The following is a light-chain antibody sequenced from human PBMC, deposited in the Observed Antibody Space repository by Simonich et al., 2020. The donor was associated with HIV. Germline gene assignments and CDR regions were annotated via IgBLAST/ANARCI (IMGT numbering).Light chain of an antibody. CDR2: DVY. CDR3: CSYTTSSAYVL. J-gene: IGLJ2*01. CDR1: SRAVVAYDF. V-gene: IGLV2-14*03. Sequence: QSALTQPASVSGSPGQSFTIPCPGTSRAVVAYDFVSWYQHHPGKAPKVIISDVYSRPSGVSNRFSGSKSGNTASLTISGLQAEDEADYYCCSYTTSSAYVLFGGGTKLTVL.